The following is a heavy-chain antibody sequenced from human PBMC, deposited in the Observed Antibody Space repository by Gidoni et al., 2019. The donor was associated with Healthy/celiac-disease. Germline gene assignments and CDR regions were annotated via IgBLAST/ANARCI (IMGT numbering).Heavy chain of an antibody. D-gene: IGHD5-18*01. CDR1: GFTFTSYW. CDR3: ASYGYSYGYADAFDI. Sequence: EVQLLESGGGLVQPGWSLIPSCAPSGFTFTSYWMHWVRQAPGKGLVWVSRINSDGSSTSYADTVKGRFTIYRDNAKNTLYLQMNSLRAEDTAVYYCASYGYSYGYADAFDIWGQGTMVTVSS. J-gene: IGHJ3*02. CDR2: INSDGSST. V-gene: IGHV3-74*01.